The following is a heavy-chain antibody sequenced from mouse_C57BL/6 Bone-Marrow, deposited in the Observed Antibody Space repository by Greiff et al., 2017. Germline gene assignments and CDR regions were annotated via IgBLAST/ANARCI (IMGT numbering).Heavy chain of an antibody. J-gene: IGHJ2*01. CDR2: INPYNGGT. CDR1: GYTFTDYY. CDR3: ARWNYGSSWNYFDY. D-gene: IGHD1-1*01. V-gene: IGHV1-19*01. Sequence: VQLQQSGPVLVKPGASVKMSCKASGYTFTDYYMNWVKQSHGKSLEWIGVINPYNGGTSYNQKFKGKDTLTVDKSSSTAYMELNSLTSEDSAVYYCARWNYGSSWNYFDYWGQGTTLTVSS.